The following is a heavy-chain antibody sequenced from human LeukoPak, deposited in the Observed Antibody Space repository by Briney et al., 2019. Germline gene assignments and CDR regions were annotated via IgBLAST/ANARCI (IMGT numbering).Heavy chain of an antibody. V-gene: IGHV4-30-4*07. CDR2: IYSSGTT. J-gene: IGHJ4*02. D-gene: IGHD2-21*02. CDR1: GDSISSGGYS. CDR3: ARGWGPAYCGGDCHRHFDY. Sequence: SQTLSLTCAVSGDSISSGGYSWDWIRQPPGKGLEWIVYIYSSGTTSYYPSLKSRVPISVDTSENQFSLKLTSVTAADTAVYYCARGWGPAYCGGDCHRHFDYWGQGTLVTVSS.